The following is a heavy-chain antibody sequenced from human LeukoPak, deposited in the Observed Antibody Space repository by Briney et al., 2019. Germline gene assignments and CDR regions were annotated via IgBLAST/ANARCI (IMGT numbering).Heavy chain of an antibody. V-gene: IGHV3-23*01. J-gene: IGHJ4*02. CDR2: VSGSGGST. Sequence: GGSLRLSCAASGFTFSSYAMSWVRQAPGKGLEWVSGVSGSGGSTYYADSVKGRFTISRDNSKNTLYLQMSSLRAEDTAVYYCAKDLDIVATITGNWGQGTLVTVSS. CDR3: AKDLDIVATITGN. D-gene: IGHD5-12*01. CDR1: GFTFSSYA.